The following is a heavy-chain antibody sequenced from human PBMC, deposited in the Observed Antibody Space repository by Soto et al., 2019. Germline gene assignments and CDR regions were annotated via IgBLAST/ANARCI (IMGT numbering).Heavy chain of an antibody. CDR3: AKVLSSHNWSPFDY. CDR1: GFTFSNYA. CDR2: ISGSGVST. V-gene: IGHV3-23*01. D-gene: IGHD1-20*01. J-gene: IGHJ4*02. Sequence: EVQLLESWGGLVQPGGSLRLSCAASGFTFSNYAMSWVRQAPGKGLEWVSSISGSGVSTYYADSVKGRFTISRDNSKKTLYLQMNSLRAEDTAVYYCAKVLSSHNWSPFDYWGQGTLVTVSS.